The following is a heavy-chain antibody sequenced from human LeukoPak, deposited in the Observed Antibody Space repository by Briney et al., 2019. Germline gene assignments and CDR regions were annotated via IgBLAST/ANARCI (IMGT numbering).Heavy chain of an antibody. CDR3: ARSCYYKNGYFDY. CDR1: RFTFSSYA. V-gene: IGHV4-34*01. Sequence: NPGVSLTLSCAASRFTFSSYAMRWVSQPRGKGREWIGENNHSGSPNYHTSLKRRVPISEDTSKNQFSLKQISVPAADTAVYYCARSCYYKNGYFDYWGKGTLVTVS. CDR2: NNHSGSP. D-gene: IGHD3-22*01. J-gene: IGHJ4*02.